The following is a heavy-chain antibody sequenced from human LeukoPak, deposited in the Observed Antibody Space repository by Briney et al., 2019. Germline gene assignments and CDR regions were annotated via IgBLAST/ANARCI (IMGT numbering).Heavy chain of an antibody. Sequence: GGSLRLSCAASGFTLSSYAMSWVRQGPGKGLEWVSAISVSGNTYHADSVKGRFTISRDSYKNTLYPQMNSLRAEDAAVYYCAKGYYGSGSYGWFDPWGQGTLVTVSS. CDR2: ISVSGNT. V-gene: IGHV3-23*01. D-gene: IGHD3-10*01. J-gene: IGHJ5*02. CDR1: GFTLSSYA. CDR3: AKGYYGSGSYGWFDP.